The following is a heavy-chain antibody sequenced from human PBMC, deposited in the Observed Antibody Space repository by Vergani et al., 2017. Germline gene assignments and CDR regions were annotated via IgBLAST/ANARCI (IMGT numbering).Heavy chain of an antibody. CDR1: GFTFSSYG. J-gene: IGHJ6*02. CDR2: IWYDGSNK. Sequence: VQLLESGGGLVRPGGSLRLSCAASGFTFSSYGMHWVRQAPGKGLEWVAVIWYDGSNKYYADSVKGRFTISRDNSKNTLYLQMNSLRAEDTAVYYCAREEQQLARYYYYYGMDVWGQGTTVTVSS. D-gene: IGHD6-13*01. CDR3: AREEQQLARYYYYYGMDV. V-gene: IGHV3-33*01.